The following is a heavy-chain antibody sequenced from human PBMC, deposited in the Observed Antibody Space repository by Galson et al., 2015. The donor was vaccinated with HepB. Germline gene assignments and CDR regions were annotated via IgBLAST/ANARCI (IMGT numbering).Heavy chain of an antibody. Sequence: VKVSCKASGYTFTDYVVSWVRQAPGQGLEWMGWMNTNTGKPTYAPGFAGRFVFSLDTSVTTAYLQISSLETDDTAVYYCARSPLRFLDWLPYYDYYYMDVWGEGTTVTVSS. D-gene: IGHD3-3*01. CDR2: MNTNTGKP. CDR1: GYTFTDYV. CDR3: ARSPLRFLDWLPYYDYYYMDV. V-gene: IGHV7-4-1*02. J-gene: IGHJ6*03.